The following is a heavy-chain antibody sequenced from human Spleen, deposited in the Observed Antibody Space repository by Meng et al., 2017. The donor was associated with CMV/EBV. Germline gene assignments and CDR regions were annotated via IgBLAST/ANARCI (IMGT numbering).Heavy chain of an antibody. J-gene: IGHJ4*02. CDR2: INHSGRT. Sequence: QVQIHQWGSGLLKPSGTLPPVCAGYGWSFSGYYCSLLPQPPGKGLAWFGEINHSGRTNDTPARKRRGTGAGDAAKNQGHTKNSAKTTAYTAVYYCARREDYYDSSGYYLRWGQGTLVTVSS. CDR1: GWSFSGYY. CDR3: ARREDYYDSSGYYLR. V-gene: IGHV4-34*01. D-gene: IGHD3-22*01.